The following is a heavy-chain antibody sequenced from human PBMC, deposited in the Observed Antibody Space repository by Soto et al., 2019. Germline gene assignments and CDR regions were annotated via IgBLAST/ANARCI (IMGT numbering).Heavy chain of an antibody. Sequence: PSETLSLTCTVSGGSISSGGYYWSWIRQHPGKGLEWIGYIYYSGSTYYNPSLKSRVTISVDTSKNQFSLKLSSVTAADTAVYYCAREGDRYSGYDGALDIWGQGTTVTVSS. CDR1: GGSISSGGYY. D-gene: IGHD5-12*01. CDR2: IYYSGST. CDR3: AREGDRYSGYDGALDI. V-gene: IGHV4-31*03. J-gene: IGHJ3*02.